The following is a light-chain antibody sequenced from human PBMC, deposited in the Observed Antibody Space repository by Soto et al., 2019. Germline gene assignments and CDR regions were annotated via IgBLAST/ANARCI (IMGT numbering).Light chain of an antibody. CDR1: SSNIGAGFD. V-gene: IGLV1-40*01. CDR3: QSFDSSLRDWV. CDR2: GNT. J-gene: IGLJ3*02. Sequence: QSVLTQPPSVSGAPGQRVTISCAGSSSNIGAGFDVHWYLQLPGAAPKVLIYGNTNRPSGVPDRFSGSKSGTSASLAISGLRAEDEADYFCQSFDSSLRDWVFGGGTQLTVL.